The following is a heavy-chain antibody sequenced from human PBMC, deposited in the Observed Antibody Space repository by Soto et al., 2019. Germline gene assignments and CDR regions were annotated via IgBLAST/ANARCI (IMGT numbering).Heavy chain of an antibody. V-gene: IGHV3-30-3*01. J-gene: IGHJ3*02. CDR2: ISYDGSNK. Sequence: QVQLVESGGGVVQPGRSLRLSCAASGFTFSSYAMHWVRQAPGKGLEWVAVISYDGSNKYYADSVKGRFTISRDNSKNTLYLQMNSLRAEDTAVYYCARPHGFVIWGQGTMVTVSS. CDR3: ARPHGFVI. CDR1: GFTFSSYA.